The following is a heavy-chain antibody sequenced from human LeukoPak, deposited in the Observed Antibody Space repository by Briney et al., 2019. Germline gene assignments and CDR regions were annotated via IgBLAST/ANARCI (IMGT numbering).Heavy chain of an antibody. J-gene: IGHJ6*02. D-gene: IGHD3-10*01. CDR3: ATGSMVRGVYWGPYYYYGMDV. CDR1: GYTLTELS. V-gene: IGHV1-24*01. Sequence: ASVKVSCKVSGYTLTELSMHWVRQAPGKGLEWMGGFDSEDGETIYAQKFQGRVTMTEDTSTDTAYMELSSLRSEDTAVYYCATGSMVRGVYWGPYYYYGMDVWGQGTTVTVSS. CDR2: FDSEDGET.